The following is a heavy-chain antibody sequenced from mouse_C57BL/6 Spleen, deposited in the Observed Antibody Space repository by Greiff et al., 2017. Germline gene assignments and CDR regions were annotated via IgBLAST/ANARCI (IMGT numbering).Heavy chain of an antibody. Sequence: VQLQQPGAELVMPGASVKLSCKASGYTFTSYWMHWVKQRPGQGLEWIGEIDPSDSYTNYNQKFKGKSTLTVDKSSSTAYMQLSSLTSEDSAVYYCARGTAQATSLAYWGQGTLVTVCA. CDR2: IDPSDSYT. CDR1: GYTFTSYW. V-gene: IGHV1-69*01. CDR3: ARGTAQATSLAY. J-gene: IGHJ3*01. D-gene: IGHD3-2*02.